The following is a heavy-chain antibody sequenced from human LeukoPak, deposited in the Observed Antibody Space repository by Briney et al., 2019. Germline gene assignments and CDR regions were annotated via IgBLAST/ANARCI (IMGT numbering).Heavy chain of an antibody. J-gene: IGHJ5*02. V-gene: IGHV3-23*01. D-gene: IGHD3-16*02. CDR1: GFTFSSYA. Sequence: GGSLRLSCAASGFTFSSYAMSWVRQAPGKGLAWVSALSTGGATTYYADSVKGRFTISRDNSKNTLFLQMSSLRAEDTAVYYCAKVILGVNVPHWFDTWGQGTLVTVSS. CDR3: AKVILGVNVPHWFDT. CDR2: LSTGGATT.